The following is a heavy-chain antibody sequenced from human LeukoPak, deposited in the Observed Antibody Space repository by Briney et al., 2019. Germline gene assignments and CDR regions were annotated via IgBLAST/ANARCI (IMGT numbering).Heavy chain of an antibody. J-gene: IGHJ4*02. D-gene: IGHD2-15*01. V-gene: IGHV3-72*01. CDR1: GFTFSNYW. CDR3: AGSVSGTWPY. CDR2: IRNKASRYTT. Sequence: GGSLRLSCAASGFTFSNYWMSWVRQAPGQGLEWVGRIRNKASRYTTEYAASVKGRFTISRDDSKNSLYLQMNSLKTEDTAVYYCAGSVSGTWPYWGQGTLVTVSS.